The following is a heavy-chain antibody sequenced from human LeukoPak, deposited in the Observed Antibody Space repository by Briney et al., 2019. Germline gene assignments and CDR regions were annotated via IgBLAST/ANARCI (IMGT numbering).Heavy chain of an antibody. D-gene: IGHD6-19*01. V-gene: IGHV1-24*01. CDR3: ATGTGGWYFLYVY. Sequence: ASVKGSCKVSGDTLTELSMHWVRQAPGKRLECMGGFDPEDGETIYAQKFQGRVTMTEDTSTDTAYMELSSLRSEDTAVYYCATGTGGWYFLYVYWGQGTLVTVSS. J-gene: IGHJ4*02. CDR2: FDPEDGET. CDR1: GDTLTELS.